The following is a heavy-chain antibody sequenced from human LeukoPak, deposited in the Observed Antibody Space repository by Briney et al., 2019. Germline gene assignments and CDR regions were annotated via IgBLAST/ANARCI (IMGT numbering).Heavy chain of an antibody. J-gene: IGHJ5*02. V-gene: IGHV4-31*03. Sequence: SQTLSLTCTVSGGSISSGGYSWSWIRQHPGKGLEWIGYIYYSGSTYYNPSLKSRVTISVDTSKNQFSLKLSSVTAADTAVYYCAREIPLPAALSFWFDPWGQGTPVTFSS. CDR2: IYYSGST. CDR1: GGSISSGGYS. D-gene: IGHD2-2*01. CDR3: AREIPLPAALSFWFDP.